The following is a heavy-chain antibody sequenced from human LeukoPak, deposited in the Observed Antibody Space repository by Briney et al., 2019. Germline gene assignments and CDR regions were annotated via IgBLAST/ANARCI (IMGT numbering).Heavy chain of an antibody. J-gene: IGHJ4*02. CDR2: ISGSGGTT. V-gene: IGHV3-23*01. Sequence: GGSLRLSCAASGFTFSSFAMTWVRQAPGKGLEWVSVISGSGGTTYYADSVRGRFTISRDNSKNTLYLQMNSLRAEDTAVYFCAREAVAVDHWGQGTLVTVSS. D-gene: IGHD6-19*01. CDR1: GFTFSSFA. CDR3: AREAVAVDH.